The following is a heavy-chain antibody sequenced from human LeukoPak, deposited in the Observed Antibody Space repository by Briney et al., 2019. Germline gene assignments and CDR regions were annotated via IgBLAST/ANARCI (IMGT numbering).Heavy chain of an antibody. CDR1: GGSISSSNW. Sequence: SGTLSLTCAVSGGSISSSNWWSWVRQPPGKGLEWIGEIYHSGSTNYNPSLKSRVTISVDKSKNQFSLKLSSVTAADTAVYYCARDSGEDDYGDYGDYWGQGTLVTVSS. CDR3: ARDSGEDDYGDYGDY. J-gene: IGHJ4*02. D-gene: IGHD4-17*01. V-gene: IGHV4-4*02. CDR2: IYHSGST.